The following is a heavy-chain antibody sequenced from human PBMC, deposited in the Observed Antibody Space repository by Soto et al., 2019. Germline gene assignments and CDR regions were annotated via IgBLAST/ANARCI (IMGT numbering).Heavy chain of an antibody. CDR2: IYYDGSV. V-gene: IGHV4-39*01. D-gene: IGHD6-19*01. CDR1: GGAIRNSIYY. Sequence: ETLSLTCTVSGGAIRNSIYYWGWIRQPPGKGLEWIGTIYYDGSVAYSPSLKSRVTLSVDTSRNHFSVKINSVTAADTAVYFCARHRIAVAGPLDYWGQGTLVTVSS. CDR3: ARHRIAVAGPLDY. J-gene: IGHJ4*02.